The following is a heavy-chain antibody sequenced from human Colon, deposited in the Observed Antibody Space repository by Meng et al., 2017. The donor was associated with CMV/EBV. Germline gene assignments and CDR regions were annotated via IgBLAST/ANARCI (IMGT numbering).Heavy chain of an antibody. CDR2: ISHDGTVT. CDR1: GFTFSSYV. V-gene: IGHV3-74*01. D-gene: IGHD2-2*01. Sequence: GESLKISCAASGFTFSSYVMHWVRQAPGKGLVWVSRISHDGTVTTYADSVKGRFTISRDNAKNSLYLQMNSLRAEDTAVYYCARVERYCRGTTCYGPYYFDSWGQGTLVTVSS. J-gene: IGHJ4*02. CDR3: ARVERYCRGTTCYGPYYFDS.